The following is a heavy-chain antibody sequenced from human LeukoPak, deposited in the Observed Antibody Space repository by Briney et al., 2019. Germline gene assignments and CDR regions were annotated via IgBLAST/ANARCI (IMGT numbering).Heavy chain of an antibody. CDR2: INPSGGGT. CDR3: ARAPHSSAGDNFDY. J-gene: IGHJ4*02. V-gene: IGHV1-46*01. CDR1: GYTFTSFH. D-gene: IGHD2-15*01. Sequence: GASVKVSCKASGYTFTSFHMHWVRQAPGQGLEWMGLINPSGGGTSYPQKFQGRVTMTRDTSTSTVYMELSSLRSEDTAVYYCARAPHSSAGDNFDYWGQGTLVTVSS.